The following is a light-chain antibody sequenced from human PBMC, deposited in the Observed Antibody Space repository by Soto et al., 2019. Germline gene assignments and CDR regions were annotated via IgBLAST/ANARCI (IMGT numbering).Light chain of an antibody. Sequence: EIVLTQSPGTLSLSPGERAALSCRASQSLSTNSLAWYQQKPGHGPRLLIYGASRRATGIPDRFSASESGTDFTLTISSREPEDFAVYFCQQYDSTPWTFGQGTRVESK. J-gene: IGKJ1*01. CDR3: QQYDSTPWT. CDR2: GAS. V-gene: IGKV3-20*01. CDR1: QSLSTNS.